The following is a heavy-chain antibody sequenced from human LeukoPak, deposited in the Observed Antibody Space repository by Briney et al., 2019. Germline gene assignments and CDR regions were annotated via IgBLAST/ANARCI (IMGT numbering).Heavy chain of an antibody. J-gene: IGHJ4*02. CDR1: GGTFSSYA. CDR3: ARDLTYGGYGRDY. CDR2: IIPILGTA. Sequence: ASVKVSCKASGGTFSSYAISWVRQAPGQGLEWMGGIIPILGTANYAQKFQGRVTITADESTSTAYMELSSLRSEDTAVYYCARDLTYGGYGRDYWGQGTLVTVSS. D-gene: IGHD5-12*01. V-gene: IGHV1-69*13.